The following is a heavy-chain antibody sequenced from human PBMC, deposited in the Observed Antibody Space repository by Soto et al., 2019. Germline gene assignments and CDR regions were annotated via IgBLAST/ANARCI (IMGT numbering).Heavy chain of an antibody. Sequence: EVQLLESGGGLVQPGGSLRVSCAASGFTFSSYAMTWVRQAPGKGLEWVSGISGSGGTKYYADSVRGRFSISRDNSKNTLLLQMNSLGAEDTAVYYCAKDSNKYSSSLRGRYFDYWGQGIGVTVSS. J-gene: IGHJ4*02. CDR3: AKDSNKYSSSLRGRYFDY. D-gene: IGHD4-4*01. CDR1: GFTFSSYA. V-gene: IGHV3-23*01. CDR2: ISGSGGTK.